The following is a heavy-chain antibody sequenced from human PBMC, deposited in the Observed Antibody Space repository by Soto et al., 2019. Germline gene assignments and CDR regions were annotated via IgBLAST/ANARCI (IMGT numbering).Heavy chain of an antibody. Sequence: QVQLQESGPGLVKPSETLSLTCTVSGGSLSNFYGSWIRQPPGKGLEWIGYMYYSGSSNYNPSLKSRVTISIDTSKYQISLKLSSVTAADTAVYYCVRSGHTFGGVVWGQGTLVTVSS. J-gene: IGHJ4*02. CDR3: VRSGHTFGGVV. CDR2: MYYSGSS. CDR1: GGSLSNFY. D-gene: IGHD3-16*01. V-gene: IGHV4-59*01.